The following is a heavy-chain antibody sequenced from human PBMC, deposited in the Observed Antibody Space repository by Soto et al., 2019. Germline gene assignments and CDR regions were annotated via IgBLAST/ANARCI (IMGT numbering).Heavy chain of an antibody. Sequence: QVQLQESGPGLVKSSETLSLTCSVSGGSISNYYWTWVRQPPGKGLEWIGFIHYSGNTHSNASLKSRVTISVDTSKNQCSLKLSSVTAADTAVYYCARADSSGWSGATDYYYYGMDVWGQGTTVTVSS. CDR2: IHYSGNT. CDR1: GGSISNYY. CDR3: ARADSSGWSGATDYYYYGMDV. V-gene: IGHV4-59*01. D-gene: IGHD6-19*01. J-gene: IGHJ6*02.